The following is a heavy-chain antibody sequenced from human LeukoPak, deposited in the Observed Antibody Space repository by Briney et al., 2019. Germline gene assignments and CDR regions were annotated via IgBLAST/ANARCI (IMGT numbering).Heavy chain of an antibody. Sequence: GASVKVSCKASGYTFTSYGISWVRQAPGQGLEWMGWISAYNGNTNYAQKLQGRVTMTTDTSTSTAYMELRSLRSDDTAVYYCARDLYSSSPGLFDPWGQGTLVTVSS. CDR2: ISAYNGNT. V-gene: IGHV1-18*01. CDR1: GYTFTSYG. D-gene: IGHD6-6*01. J-gene: IGHJ5*02. CDR3: ARDLYSSSPGLFDP.